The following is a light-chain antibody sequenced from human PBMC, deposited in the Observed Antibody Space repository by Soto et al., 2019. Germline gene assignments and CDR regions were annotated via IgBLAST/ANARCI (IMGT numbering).Light chain of an antibody. Sequence: QSVLTQPPSVSGAPGQRVTISCTGSSSNIGAVYDVHWYQHLPGTAPKLLIYGNSNRPSGVPDRFSGSKSGTSASLAITGLQAEDEADYYCSLYTSENAYVFGTGTKVTVL. CDR3: SLYTSENAYV. V-gene: IGLV1-40*01. CDR1: SSNIGAVYD. J-gene: IGLJ1*01. CDR2: GNS.